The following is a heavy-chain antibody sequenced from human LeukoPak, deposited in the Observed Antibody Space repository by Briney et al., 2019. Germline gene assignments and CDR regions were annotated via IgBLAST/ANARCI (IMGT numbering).Heavy chain of an antibody. Sequence: GGSLRLSCAASGLPFSNYGMSWVRQAPGKGLEWVSTISGDAGNKHYPDSVKGRFTISRDNAKNSLYLQMNSLRAEDTAVYYCARALPDYGDYYMDVWGKGTTVTVSS. D-gene: IGHD4-17*01. CDR1: GLPFSNYG. CDR3: ARALPDYGDYYMDV. V-gene: IGHV3-21*01. J-gene: IGHJ6*03. CDR2: ISGDAGNK.